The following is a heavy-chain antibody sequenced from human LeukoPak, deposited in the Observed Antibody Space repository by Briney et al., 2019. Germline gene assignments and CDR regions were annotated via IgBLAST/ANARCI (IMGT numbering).Heavy chain of an antibody. J-gene: IGHJ4*02. D-gene: IGHD1-1*01. Sequence: PSETLSLTCTVSGVSISSYFWSWIRQPPGKGPEWIGYDYYNGITNYNPSLKSRVSISLDTSKNQFSLKLNSVTAADTAVYYCASQLGGTTFHWGQGTLVTVSS. CDR1: GVSISSYF. CDR2: DYYNGIT. V-gene: IGHV4-59*01. CDR3: ASQLGGTTFH.